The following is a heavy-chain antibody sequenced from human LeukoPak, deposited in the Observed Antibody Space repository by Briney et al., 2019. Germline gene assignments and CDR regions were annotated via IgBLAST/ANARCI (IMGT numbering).Heavy chain of an antibody. CDR1: GFTFSDYY. D-gene: IGHD6-6*01. V-gene: IGHV3-11*01. Sequence: GGSLRLSCAASGFTFSDYYMSWIRQAPGKGLEWVSYISSSGSTIYYADSVKGRFTISRDNAKKSLYLQMNSLRAEDTAVYYCASLISIAARPGAFDYWGQGTLVTVSS. CDR2: ISSSGSTI. J-gene: IGHJ4*02. CDR3: ASLISIAARPGAFDY.